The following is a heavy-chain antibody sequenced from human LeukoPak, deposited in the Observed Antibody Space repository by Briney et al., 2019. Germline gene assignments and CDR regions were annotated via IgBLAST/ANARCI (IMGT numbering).Heavy chain of an antibody. CDR1: GFTFSSYA. J-gene: IGHJ4*02. CDR2: ISGSGGST. CDR3: AKRGTIAAAGRQDFDY. Sequence: PGGSLRLSCAASGFTFSSYAMSWVRQAPGKGLEWVSAISGSGGSTYYADSVKGRFTISRDNSKNTLYLQMNSLRAEDTAVYYCAKRGTIAAAGRQDFDYWGQGTLVTVSS. D-gene: IGHD6-13*01. V-gene: IGHV3-23*01.